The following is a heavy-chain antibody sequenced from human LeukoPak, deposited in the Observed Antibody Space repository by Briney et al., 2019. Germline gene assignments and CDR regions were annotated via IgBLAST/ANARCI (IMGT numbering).Heavy chain of an antibody. CDR3: AKDSSDWSRFDY. CDR2: ISGSGGST. V-gene: IGHV3-23*01. CDR1: GFTFSSYA. D-gene: IGHD6-19*01. J-gene: IGHJ4*02. Sequence: RTGGSLRLSCAASGFTFSSYAINWVRQAPGKELEWVSAISGSGGSTYYADSVKGRFTISRDNSKNTPYLQMNSLRAEDTALYYCAKDSSDWSRFDYWGQGTLVTVSS.